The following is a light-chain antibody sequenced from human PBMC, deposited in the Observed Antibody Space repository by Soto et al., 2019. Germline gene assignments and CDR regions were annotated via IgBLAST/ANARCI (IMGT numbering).Light chain of an antibody. CDR3: QQYDTYPLT. CDR2: DAS. J-gene: IGKJ1*01. V-gene: IGKV1-5*01. Sequence: DIQMAQSPSTLSASVGDRVTITCRASQNIDSWLAWYQHKPGKAAKVLIYDASGLETGVPSRFSDSASGTEFSLTISSLRPDDFAAYYCQQYDTYPLTFGQGTKVEIK. CDR1: QNIDSW.